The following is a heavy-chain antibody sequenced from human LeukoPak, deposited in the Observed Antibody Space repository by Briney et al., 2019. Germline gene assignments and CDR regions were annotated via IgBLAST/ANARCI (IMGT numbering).Heavy chain of an antibody. CDR2: IYHSGST. Sequence: PSETLSLTCAVCGGSISSGGYSWSWIRQPAGKSLEWIGYIYHSGSTYYNPSLKSRVTISVDRSRNQFSLKLSSVTAADTAVYYCARGRYCSGGSCYSADPLDYWGQGTLVTVSS. CDR3: ARGRYCSGGSCYSADPLDY. CDR1: GGSISSGGYS. V-gene: IGHV4-30-2*01. D-gene: IGHD2-15*01. J-gene: IGHJ4*02.